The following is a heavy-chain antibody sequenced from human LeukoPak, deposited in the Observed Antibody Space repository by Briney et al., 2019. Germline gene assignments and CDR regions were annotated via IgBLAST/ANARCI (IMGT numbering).Heavy chain of an antibody. CDR2: ISYDGSNK. D-gene: IGHD3-16*02. CDR3: ASLQFGGVIVTDAFDI. Sequence: GGSLGLSCAASGFTFSSYAMHWVRQAPGKGLEWVAVISYDGSNKYYADSVKGRFTISRDNSKNTLYLQMNSLRAEDTAVYYCASLQFGGVIVTDAFDIWGQGTMVTVSS. V-gene: IGHV3-30*04. CDR1: GFTFSSYA. J-gene: IGHJ3*02.